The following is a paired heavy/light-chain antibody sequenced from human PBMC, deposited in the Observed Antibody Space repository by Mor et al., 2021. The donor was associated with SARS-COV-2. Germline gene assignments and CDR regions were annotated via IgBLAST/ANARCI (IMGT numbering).Light chain of an antibody. V-gene: IGKV3-15*01. CDR1: QSVSSN. CDR3: QQYYDWPRS. J-gene: IGKJ2*03. Sequence: EIEMTQSPVTLSVSPGERATLSCRASQSVSSNLAWYQKKPGQGLRLLIYGASTRATGIPARFSGSGSGTEFTLTISSLQSEDFAVYYCQQYYDWPRSFGQGTKLEIK. CDR2: GAS.
Heavy chain of an antibody. Sequence: EVQLVESGGGLVQPGGSLRLSCAASGFTLISSWMSWVRQAPGKRLEWVAYIKQDGSEKHYVDSVKGRFTISRDNAKNSLFLQMDNLRVEDTAVYYCAKGGWYPDCWGQGTLVTVSS. J-gene: IGHJ4*02. CDR1: GFTLISSW. V-gene: IGHV3-7*01. CDR3: AKGGWYPDC. CDR2: IKQDGSEK. D-gene: IGHD6-19*01.